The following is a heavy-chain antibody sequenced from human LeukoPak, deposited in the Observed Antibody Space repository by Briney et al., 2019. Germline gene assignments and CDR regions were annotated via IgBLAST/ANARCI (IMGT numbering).Heavy chain of an antibody. J-gene: IGHJ4*02. V-gene: IGHV3-30*02. CDR2: IRYDGSNK. CDR3: AKDARAIAAAGTPSGY. CDR1: GFTFSSYG. Sequence: PGGSLRLSCAASGFTFSSYGMHWVRQAPGKGLEWVAFIRYDGSNKYYADSVKGRFTISRDNSKNTLYLQMNSLRAEDTAVYYCAKDARAIAAAGTPSGYWGQGTLVTVSS. D-gene: IGHD6-13*01.